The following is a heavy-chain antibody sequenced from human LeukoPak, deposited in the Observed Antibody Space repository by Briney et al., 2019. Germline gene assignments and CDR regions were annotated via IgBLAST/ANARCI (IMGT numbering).Heavy chain of an antibody. J-gene: IGHJ4*02. Sequence: GGSPRLSCAASGFTFSSYAMHWVRQAPGKGLEWVAVISYDGSNKYYADSVKGRFTISRDNAKNSLYLQMNSLRAEDSAVYYCARRYFDCWGQGTLVTVSS. CDR3: ARRYFDC. CDR2: ISYDGSNK. V-gene: IGHV3-30-3*01. CDR1: GFTFSSYA.